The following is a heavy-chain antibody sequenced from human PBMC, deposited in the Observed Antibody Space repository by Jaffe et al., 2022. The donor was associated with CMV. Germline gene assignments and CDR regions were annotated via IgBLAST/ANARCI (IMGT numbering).Heavy chain of an antibody. V-gene: IGHV1-2*02. J-gene: IGHJ3*02. CDR2: INPNSGGT. CDR3: ARQPDYYDSSGYYYPVVLAFDI. CDR1: GYTFTGYY. D-gene: IGHD3-22*01. Sequence: QVQLVQSGAEVKKPGASVKVSCKASGYTFTGYYMHWVRQAPGQGLEWMGWINPNSGGTNYAQKFQGRVTMTRDTSISTAYMELSRLRSDDTAVYYCARQPDYYDSSGYYYPVVLAFDIWGQGTMVTVSS.